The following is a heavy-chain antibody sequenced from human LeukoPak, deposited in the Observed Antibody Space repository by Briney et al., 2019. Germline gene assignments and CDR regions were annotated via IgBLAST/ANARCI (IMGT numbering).Heavy chain of an antibody. J-gene: IGHJ3*02. V-gene: IGHV3-7*01. CDR3: ARDRANMAFDI. Sequence: GGSLRLSCAASGFTFSSYWMSWVRQAPGKGLEWVANIKQDGSEKYYVDSVKGRFPTSRDNAKNSLYLQMNSLRAEDTAVYYCARDRANMAFDIWGQGTMVTVSS. CDR2: IKQDGSEK. D-gene: IGHD2/OR15-2a*01. CDR1: GFTFSSYW.